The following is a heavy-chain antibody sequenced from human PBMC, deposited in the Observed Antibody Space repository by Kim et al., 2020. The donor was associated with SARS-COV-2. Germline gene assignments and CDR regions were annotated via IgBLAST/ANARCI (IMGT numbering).Heavy chain of an antibody. J-gene: IGHJ4*02. CDR3: AKVWGMIDPFDY. D-gene: IGHD3-22*01. CDR1: GFTFDSYA. CDR2: IYGGGSTT. Sequence: GGSLRLSCAASGFTFDSYAMSWVRQAPGKGLEWVSVIYGGGSTTYYADSVKGRFTISRDNSKNTLYLQMNSLRGEDTAVYYCAKVWGMIDPFDYWGQGTL. V-gene: IGHV3-23*03.